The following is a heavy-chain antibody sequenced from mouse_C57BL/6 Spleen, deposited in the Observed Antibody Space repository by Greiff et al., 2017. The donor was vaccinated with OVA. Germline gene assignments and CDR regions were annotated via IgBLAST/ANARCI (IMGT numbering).Heavy chain of an antibody. V-gene: IGHV3-1*01. Sequence: EVQLVESGPGMVKPSQSLSLTCTVTGYSITSGYDWHWIRHFPGNKLEWMGYISYSGSTNYNPSLKSRISITHDTSKNHFFLKLNSVTTEDTATYYCARDGLGPGFDYWGQGTTLTVSS. CDR1: GYSITSGYD. CDR3: ARDGLGPGFDY. CDR2: ISYSGST. D-gene: IGHD4-1*01. J-gene: IGHJ2*01.